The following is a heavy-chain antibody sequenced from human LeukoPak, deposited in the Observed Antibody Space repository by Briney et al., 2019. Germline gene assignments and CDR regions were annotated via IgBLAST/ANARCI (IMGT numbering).Heavy chain of an antibody. CDR3: ARVPARLQYKNWFDP. CDR2: HSAYNDNT. Sequence: ASAEVSCKAFCYTFTSHGISWVRPAPGQGLEWMGCHSAYNDNTHYAQKFQSRVTLTTDTSTSTPLTELGKPRSDDPAQYYCARVPARLQYKNWFDPWGQGTLGTVSS. D-gene: IGHD4-11*01. J-gene: IGHJ5*02. V-gene: IGHV1-18*01. CDR1: CYTFTSHG.